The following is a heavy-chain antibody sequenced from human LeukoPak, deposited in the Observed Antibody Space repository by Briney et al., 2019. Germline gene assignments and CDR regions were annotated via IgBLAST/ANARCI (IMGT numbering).Heavy chain of an antibody. CDR2: IYHSGST. J-gene: IGHJ4*02. V-gene: IGHV4-30-2*01. Sequence: SETLSLTCAVSGGSISSGGYSWRWIRQPPGKGLEWIGYIYHSGSTYYNPSLKSRVTISVDRSKNQFSLKLSSVTAADTAVYYCARAASGYNDYWGQGTLVTVSS. CDR3: ARAASGYNDY. CDR1: GGSISSGGYS. D-gene: IGHD3-22*01.